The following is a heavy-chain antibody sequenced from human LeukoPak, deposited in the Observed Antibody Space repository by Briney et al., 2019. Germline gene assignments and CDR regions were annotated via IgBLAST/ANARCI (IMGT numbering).Heavy chain of an antibody. CDR1: GYTFTSYG. CDR3: ASNFYDILTGARYDAFDI. D-gene: IGHD3-9*01. CDR2: ISAYNGNT. V-gene: IGHV1-18*01. J-gene: IGHJ3*02. Sequence: ASVKVSCKASGYTFTSYGISWVRQAPGQGLEWMGWISAYNGNTNYAQKLQGRVTMTTDTSTSTAYRELRSLRSDDTAVYYCASNFYDILTGARYDAFDIWGQGTMVTVSS.